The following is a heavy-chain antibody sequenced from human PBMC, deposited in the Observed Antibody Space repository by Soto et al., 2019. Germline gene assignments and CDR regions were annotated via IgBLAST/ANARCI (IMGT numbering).Heavy chain of an antibody. V-gene: IGHV3-48*01. CDR2: ISSSSNTI. J-gene: IGHJ4*02. CDR1: GFTFSSYS. Sequence: EVQLVESGGGLVQPGGSLRLSCGASGFTFSSYSMNWVRQAPGKGLEWVSYISSSSNTIYYADSVKGRFTISRDNAKNSLYLRMNSLRVEDTAVYYCATVVSVASRVVWGQGTLVTVSS. CDR3: ATVVSVASRVV. D-gene: IGHD2-2*01.